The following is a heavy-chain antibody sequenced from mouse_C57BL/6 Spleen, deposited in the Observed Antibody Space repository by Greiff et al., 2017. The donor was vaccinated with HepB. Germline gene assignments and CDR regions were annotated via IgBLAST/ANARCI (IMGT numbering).Heavy chain of an antibody. CDR3: ARETFTTVVATPFDY. J-gene: IGHJ2*01. D-gene: IGHD1-1*01. CDR2: INPSNGGT. CDR1: GYTFTSYW. Sequence: QVHVKQPGTELVKPGASVKLSCKASGYTFTSYWMHWVKQRPGQGLEWIGNINPSNGGTNYNEKFKSKATLTVDKSSSTAYMQLSSLTSEDSAVYYCARETFTTVVATPFDYWGQGTTLTVSS. V-gene: IGHV1-53*01.